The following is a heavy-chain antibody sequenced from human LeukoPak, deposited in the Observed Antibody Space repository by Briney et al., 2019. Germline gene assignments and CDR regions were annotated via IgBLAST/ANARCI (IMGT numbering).Heavy chain of an antibody. D-gene: IGHD6-19*01. J-gene: IGHJ3*02. V-gene: IGHV3-21*01. CDR3: AKVVAVAGRAFDI. CDR1: GFTFSSYS. Sequence: GGPLRLSCAASGFTFSSYSMNWVRQSPGKGLEWASSISSSSSYIYYADSVKGRFTISRDNAKSSLYLQMNRLRAEDTAVYYCAKVVAVAGRAFDIWGQGTMVTVSS. CDR2: ISSSSSYI.